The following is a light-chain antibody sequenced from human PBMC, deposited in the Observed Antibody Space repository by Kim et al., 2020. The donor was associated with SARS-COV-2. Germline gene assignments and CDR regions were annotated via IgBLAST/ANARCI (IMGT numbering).Light chain of an antibody. J-gene: IGLJ3*02. CDR1: RGSIASND. CDR2: EDN. Sequence: GKTVTIACTGSRGSIASNDVQWYQQRPGSAPTTVIYEDNQRPSGVPDRFSGSIDSSSNSASLTISGLKTEDEADYYCQSYDSSNWVFGGGTQLTVL. CDR3: QSYDSSNWV. V-gene: IGLV6-57*02.